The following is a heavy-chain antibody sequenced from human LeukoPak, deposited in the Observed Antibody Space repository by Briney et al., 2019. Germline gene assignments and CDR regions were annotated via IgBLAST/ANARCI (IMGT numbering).Heavy chain of an antibody. Sequence: PGGSLRLSCAASGFTFSSYEMNWVRQAPGKGLEWVSYISSSGSTIYYADSVKGRFTISRDNAKNSLYLQMSSLRAEDTAVYYCAKDLTSGLAKWPLPIDYWGQGTLVTVSS. CDR1: GFTFSSYE. J-gene: IGHJ4*02. CDR3: AKDLTSGLAKWPLPIDY. CDR2: ISSSGSTI. V-gene: IGHV3-48*03. D-gene: IGHD1-26*01.